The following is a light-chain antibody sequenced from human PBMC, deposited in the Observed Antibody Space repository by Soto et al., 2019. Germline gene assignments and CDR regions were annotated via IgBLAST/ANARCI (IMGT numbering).Light chain of an antibody. CDR1: NIGTKS. CDR2: DDS. V-gene: IGLV3-21*02. CDR3: QVWDHTTEHYV. Sequence: SYELTQPPSVSVAPGQTARITCGGNNIGTKSVHWYQQKPGQAPALVVYDDSARPSGIPERFSGSNSGNTATLTINRVEAGDEADYYCQVWDHTTEHYVFGPGTKVTVL. J-gene: IGLJ1*01.